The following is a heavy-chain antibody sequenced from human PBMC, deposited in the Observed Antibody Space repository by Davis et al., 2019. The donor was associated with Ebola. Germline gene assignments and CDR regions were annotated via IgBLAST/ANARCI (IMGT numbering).Heavy chain of an antibody. J-gene: IGHJ6*04. V-gene: IGHV4-34*01. CDR1: GGSISSYY. CDR3: ARGYGMDV. Sequence: PSETLSLTCTVSGGSISSYYWSWIRQPPGKGLEWIGEINHSGSTNYNPSLKSRVTISVDTSKNQFSLKLSSVTAADTAVYYCARGYGMDVWGKGTTVTVSS. CDR2: INHSGST.